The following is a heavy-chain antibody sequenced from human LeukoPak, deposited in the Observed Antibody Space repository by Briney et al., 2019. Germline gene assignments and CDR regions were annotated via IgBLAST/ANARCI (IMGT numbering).Heavy chain of an antibody. Sequence: PSETLSLTCTVSGGSISSYYWSWIRQPPGKGLEWIGYIYYSGSTNYNPSLKSRVTMSVDTSKNQFSLKLSSVTAADTAVYYCARDRYYDSSGYYFFDIWGQGTMVTVSS. CDR1: GGSISSYY. CDR3: ARDRYYDSSGYYFFDI. D-gene: IGHD3-22*01. CDR2: IYYSGST. V-gene: IGHV4-59*01. J-gene: IGHJ3*02.